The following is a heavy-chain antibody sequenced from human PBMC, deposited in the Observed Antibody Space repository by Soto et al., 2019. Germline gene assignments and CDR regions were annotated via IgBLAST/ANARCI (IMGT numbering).Heavy chain of an antibody. Sequence: QVQLVESGGGVVQPGNSVRLSCAASGFTFSMYGMHWVRQAPGKGLEWVAVTASDGTNKFYGESVKGRFTISRDNPRATLYLQMNSLRPDDTAVYYCARKNPGRVSELPDYWGQGTLVTVSS. CDR2: TASDGTNK. V-gene: IGHV3-30*03. J-gene: IGHJ4*02. CDR3: ARKNPGRVSELPDY. CDR1: GFTFSMYG. D-gene: IGHD3-10*01.